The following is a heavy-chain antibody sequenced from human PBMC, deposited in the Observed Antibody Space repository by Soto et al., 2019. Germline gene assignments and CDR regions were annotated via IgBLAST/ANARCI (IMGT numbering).Heavy chain of an antibody. D-gene: IGHD4-17*01. J-gene: IGHJ4*02. V-gene: IGHV4-31*03. CDR1: GGSISTGDYY. Sequence: QVQLQESGPGLVKPSQTLSLTCTVSGGSISTGDYYGGWIRQHPGKGLEWIGHIYYSGSTYYNPSLKSRVTISLDTSKKQFTLKLSSVMAGDTAVYYCTSGPSVTLFADWGQGNLVTVSS. CDR2: IYYSGST. CDR3: TSGPSVTLFAD.